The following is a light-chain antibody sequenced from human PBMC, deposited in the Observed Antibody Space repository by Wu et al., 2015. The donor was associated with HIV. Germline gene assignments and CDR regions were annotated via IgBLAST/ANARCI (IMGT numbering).Light chain of an antibody. CDR3: QQYGYSPYT. Sequence: EIVLTQSPATLSLSPGERATLSCRASQSVSSYLAWYQQKPGQAPRLLIYDASNRATGIPARFSGSGSGTDFTLTISSLEPEDFAVFYCQQYGYSPYTFGQGTTLEIK. V-gene: IGKV3-11*01. J-gene: IGKJ2*01. CDR1: QSVSSY. CDR2: DAS.